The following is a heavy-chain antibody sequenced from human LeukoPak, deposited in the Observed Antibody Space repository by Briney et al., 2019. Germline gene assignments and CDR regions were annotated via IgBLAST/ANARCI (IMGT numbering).Heavy chain of an antibody. CDR1: GGSFSDYY. CDR2: TNHSGST. Sequence: SETLSLTCAVYGGSFSDYYWSWIRQPPGKGLEWIGETNHSGSTNYSPSLKSRATISVDTSKNQFSLKLTSVTAADTAVYYCARAPYGGNSNYWGQGTLVTVSS. V-gene: IGHV4-34*01. CDR3: ARAPYGGNSNY. J-gene: IGHJ4*02. D-gene: IGHD4-23*01.